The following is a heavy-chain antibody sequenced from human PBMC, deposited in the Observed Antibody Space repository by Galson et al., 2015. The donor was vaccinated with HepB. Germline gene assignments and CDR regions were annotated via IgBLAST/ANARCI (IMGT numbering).Heavy chain of an antibody. CDR1: GFSFSTYG. D-gene: IGHD3-16*01. Sequence: SLRLSCAASGFSFSTYGMEWVRQTPGKGLEWVAIIWPDTITAYYAASVKGRFTISRDNSHNMVFLQMNGLRDEDTATYYCVKEGPPSLGFGMDVWGQGTSVIVSS. CDR3: VKEGPPSLGFGMDV. V-gene: IGHV3-33*06. CDR2: IWPDTITA. J-gene: IGHJ6*01.